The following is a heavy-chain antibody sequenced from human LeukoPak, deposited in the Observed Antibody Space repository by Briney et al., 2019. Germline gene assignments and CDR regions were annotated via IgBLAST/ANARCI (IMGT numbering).Heavy chain of an antibody. CDR2: ISYDGSNK. J-gene: IGHJ5*02. Sequence: GRSLRLSCAASGFTFSSYGMHWVRQAPGKGLEWVAVISYDGSNKYYADSVKGRFTISRDNSKNTLYLQMNSLRAEDTAVYYCAKGGYSGYDHWFDPWGQGTLVTVSS. CDR3: AKGGYSGYDHWFDP. V-gene: IGHV3-30*18. D-gene: IGHD5-12*01. CDR1: GFTFSSYG.